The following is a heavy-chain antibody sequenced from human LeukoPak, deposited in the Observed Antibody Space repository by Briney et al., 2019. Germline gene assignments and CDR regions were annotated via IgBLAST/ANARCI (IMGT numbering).Heavy chain of an antibody. D-gene: IGHD5-18*01. V-gene: IGHV3-53*01. CDR1: GFTVSSNY. J-gene: IGHJ4*02. CDR3: ARGPQRGYSYGYRDY. Sequence: GGSLRLSCAASGFTVSSNYMSWVRQAPGKGLEWVSVIYSGGSTYYADSVKGRFTISRDNSKNTLYLQMNSLRAEDTAVYYCARGPQRGYSYGYRDYWGQGTLVTVSS. CDR2: IYSGGST.